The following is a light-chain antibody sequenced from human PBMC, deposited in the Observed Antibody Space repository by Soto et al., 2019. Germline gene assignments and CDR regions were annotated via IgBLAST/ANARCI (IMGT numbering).Light chain of an antibody. CDR2: GAS. J-gene: IGKJ1*01. Sequence: EIVMTQSPATLSVSPGERATLCCRASQSVSSNLAWYQQKPGQAPRLLIYGASTRATGIPARFSGSGSGTDFTLTISSLQSEDFAVYYCQQYNDWPLTFGQGTKVDIK. V-gene: IGKV3-15*01. CDR3: QQYNDWPLT. CDR1: QSVSSN.